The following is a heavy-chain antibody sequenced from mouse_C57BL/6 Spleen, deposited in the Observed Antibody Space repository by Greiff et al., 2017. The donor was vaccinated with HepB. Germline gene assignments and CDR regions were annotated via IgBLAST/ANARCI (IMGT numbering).Heavy chain of an antibody. D-gene: IGHD1-1*01. CDR2: IDPANGNT. CDR1: GFNIKNTY. V-gene: IGHV14-3*01. CDR3: AGADYGSGYGWYFDV. Sequence: VQLQESVAELVRPGASVKLSCTASGFNIKNTYMHWVKQRPEQGLEWIGRIDPANGNTKYAPKFKGKATITADTSSNTAYLRLSSLTSGDTAVYYCAGADYGSGYGWYFDVWGTGTTVTVSS. J-gene: IGHJ1*03.